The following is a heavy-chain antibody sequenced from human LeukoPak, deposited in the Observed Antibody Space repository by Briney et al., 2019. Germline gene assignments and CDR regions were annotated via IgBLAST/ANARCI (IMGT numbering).Heavy chain of an antibody. CDR3: AGGSGIVVVPSAAAFDP. CDR1: GGSFSGYY. J-gene: IGHJ5*02. D-gene: IGHD2-2*01. CDR2: INHSGST. Sequence: SETLSLTCAVYGGSFSGYYWSWIRQPPGKGLEWIGEINHSGSTNYNPSLKSRVTISVDTSRNQFSLKLSSVTAADTAVYYCAGGSGIVVVPSAAAFDPWGQGTLVTVSS. V-gene: IGHV4-34*01.